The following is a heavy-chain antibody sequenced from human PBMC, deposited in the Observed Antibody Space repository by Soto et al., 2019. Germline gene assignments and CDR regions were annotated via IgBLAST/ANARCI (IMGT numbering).Heavy chain of an antibody. Sequence: VQLVESGGGVVQPGRSLRLSCAASGFTFSSYGMHWVRQAPGKGLEWVAVIWYDGSNKYYADSVKGRFTISRDNSKNTLYLQMNSLRAEDTAVYYCARDREESSGWPRDFDYWGQGTLVTVSS. CDR1: GFTFSSYG. V-gene: IGHV3-33*01. CDR2: IWYDGSNK. J-gene: IGHJ4*02. CDR3: ARDREESSGWPRDFDY. D-gene: IGHD6-19*01.